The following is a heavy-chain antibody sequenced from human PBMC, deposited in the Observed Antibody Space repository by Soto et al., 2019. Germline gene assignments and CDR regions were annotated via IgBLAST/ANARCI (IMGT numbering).Heavy chain of an antibody. D-gene: IGHD6-13*01. CDR1: GGTFSSYR. Sequence: GASVKVSCKASGGTFSSYRINWVLQAPGQGLEWVGGIVPIYRTADYAQKFQGRVTITADESARTAYMELRSLKTQDTAVYYCARGSGAKLSSSWGQGTLVTVSS. J-gene: IGHJ4*02. V-gene: IGHV1-69*13. CDR2: IVPIYRTA. CDR3: ARGSGAKLSSS.